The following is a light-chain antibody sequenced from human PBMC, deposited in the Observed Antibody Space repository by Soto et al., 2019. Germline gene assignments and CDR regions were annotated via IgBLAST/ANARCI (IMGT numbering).Light chain of an antibody. V-gene: IGKV3D-20*02. J-gene: IGKJ5*01. Sequence: EIVLTQSPGTLSLSPGEGATLSCRASQSVSSSYLAWYQQKPGQAPRLLIYGASSRATGIPARFSGSGSGTDFTLTISGLEPADLGVYYCQQRHNWPITFGQGTRLEVK. CDR2: GAS. CDR1: QSVSSSY. CDR3: QQRHNWPIT.